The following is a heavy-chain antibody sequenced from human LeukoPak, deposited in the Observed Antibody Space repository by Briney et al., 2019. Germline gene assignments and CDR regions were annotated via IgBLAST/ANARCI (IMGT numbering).Heavy chain of an antibody. V-gene: IGHV3-23*01. Sequence: GGSLRLSCAASGFTFSSYAMSWVRQAPGKGLEWVSAISVSGGSTYYADSVKGRFTISRDNSKKTLYLQMNSLRAEDTAVYYCARDRGDSSGYYYFDYWGQGTLVTVSS. CDR3: ARDRGDSSGYYYFDY. CDR2: ISVSGGST. CDR1: GFTFSSYA. J-gene: IGHJ4*02. D-gene: IGHD3-22*01.